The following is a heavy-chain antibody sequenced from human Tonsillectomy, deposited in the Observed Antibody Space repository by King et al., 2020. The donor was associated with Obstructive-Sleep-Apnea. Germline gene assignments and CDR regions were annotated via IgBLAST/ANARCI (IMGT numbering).Heavy chain of an antibody. V-gene: IGHV1-8*01. CDR1: GYTFTSYD. CDR2: MNPNSGNT. D-gene: IGHD3-10*01. J-gene: IGHJ4*02. Sequence: VQLVQSGAEVKKPGASVKVSCKASGYTFTSYDINWVRQATGQGLEWMGWMNPNSGNTGYAQKFQGRVTMTRNTSISTAYMELSSPRSEDTAVYYCARGGRRVRGVMEYYFDYWGQGTLVTVSS. CDR3: ARGGRRVRGVMEYYFDY.